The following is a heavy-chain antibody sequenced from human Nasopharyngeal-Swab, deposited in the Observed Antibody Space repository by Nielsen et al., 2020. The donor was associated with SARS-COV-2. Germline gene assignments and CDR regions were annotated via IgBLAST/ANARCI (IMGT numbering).Heavy chain of an antibody. Sequence: WIRQPPGKGLKWIGSIYYSGSTYYNPSLKSRVTISVDTSKNQFSLKLSSVTAADTAVYYCARERGRGGIWNYYYYYMDVWGKGTTVTVSS. D-gene: IGHD3-10*01. CDR3: ARERGRGGIWNYYYYYMDV. J-gene: IGHJ6*03. V-gene: IGHV4-39*07. CDR2: IYYSGST.